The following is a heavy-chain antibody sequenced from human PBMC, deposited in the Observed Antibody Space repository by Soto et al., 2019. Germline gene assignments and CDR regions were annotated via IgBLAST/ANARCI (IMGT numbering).Heavy chain of an antibody. CDR2: ISGSGGAT. CDR3: SRDRYCSGGSCYSEWAFDI. V-gene: IGHV3-23*01. Sequence: EVQLLESGGGLVQPGGSLRLSCAASGFTFSSYAMSWVRQAPGKGLEWVSGISGSGGATYYADSVKGRFTISRDNSKNTLYLQMNSLRAEDTDVYYCSRDRYCSGGSCYSEWAFDIWGQGTMVTVSS. CDR1: GFTFSSYA. J-gene: IGHJ3*02. D-gene: IGHD2-15*01.